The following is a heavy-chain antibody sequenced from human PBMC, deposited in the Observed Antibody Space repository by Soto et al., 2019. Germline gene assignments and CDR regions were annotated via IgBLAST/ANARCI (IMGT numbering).Heavy chain of an antibody. D-gene: IGHD2-2*01. V-gene: IGHV4-31*03. CDR1: GGSISSGGYY. CDR2: IYYSGST. CDR3: ARAGYCSSTSCYADETYHDAFDI. J-gene: IGHJ3*02. Sequence: QVQLQESGPGLVKPSQTLSLTCTVSGGSISSGGYYWSWIRQHPGKGLEWIGYIYYSGSTYYNPSLKSRVTISVDTSKNQFSLKLSSVTAADTAVYYCARAGYCSSTSCYADETYHDAFDIWGQGTMVTVSS.